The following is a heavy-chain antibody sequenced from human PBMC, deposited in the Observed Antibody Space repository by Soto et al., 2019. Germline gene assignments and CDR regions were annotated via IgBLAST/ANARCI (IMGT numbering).Heavy chain of an antibody. J-gene: IGHJ4*02. Sequence: GGSLRLSCAASGFTVTNNYMSWVRQAPGKGLEWVSMISTGGTTYYADSVKGRFTISRDTSKNTLHLQMNSLRADDTAVYYCATSASKTRFDSWGQGNLVTVSS. CDR1: GFTVTNNY. CDR3: ATSASKTRFDS. CDR2: ISTGGTT. D-gene: IGHD1-26*01. V-gene: IGHV3-66*01.